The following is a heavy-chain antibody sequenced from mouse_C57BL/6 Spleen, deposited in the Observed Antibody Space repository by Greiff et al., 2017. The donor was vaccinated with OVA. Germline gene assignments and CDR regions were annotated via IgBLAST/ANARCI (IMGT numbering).Heavy chain of an antibody. D-gene: IGHD2-2*01. Sequence: VQLKEPGPELVKPGASVKMSCKASGYTFTDYYMHWVKQSHGKSLEWIGDINPNNGGTSYNQKFKGKATLTVNTSSSPAYMALRSLTSADSAVDDCARERAVTPVFDVWGKGTTVTVSS. CDR2: INPNNGGT. J-gene: IGHJ1*03. CDR1: GYTFTDYY. V-gene: IGHV1-22*01. CDR3: ARERAVTPVFDV.